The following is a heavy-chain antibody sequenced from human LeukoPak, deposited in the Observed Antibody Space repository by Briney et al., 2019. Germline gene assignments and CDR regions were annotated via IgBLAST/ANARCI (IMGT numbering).Heavy chain of an antibody. V-gene: IGHV3-30-3*01. D-gene: IGHD1-14*01. Sequence: GSLRLSCAASGFTFSSYAMHWVRQAPGKGLEWVAVISYDGSNKYYADSVKGRFTISRDNSKNTLYLQMNSLRAEDTAVYYCAREVFDGYYFDYWGQGTLVTVSS. CDR2: ISYDGSNK. CDR3: AREVFDGYYFDY. CDR1: GFTFSSYA. J-gene: IGHJ4*02.